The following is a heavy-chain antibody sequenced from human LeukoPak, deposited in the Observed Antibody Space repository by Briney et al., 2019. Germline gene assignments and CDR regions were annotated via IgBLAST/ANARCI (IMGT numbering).Heavy chain of an antibody. Sequence: PGGSLRLSCAASGFSFRGFWMSWVRQAPGKGLEWVASIKEDGSDKYYVESVKGRFTISREDARNSLYLQMNSLRAEDTAVYYCARVLWFGGIYYFDYWGQGTLVTVSS. D-gene: IGHD3-10*01. J-gene: IGHJ4*02. CDR2: IKEDGSDK. CDR3: ARVLWFGGIYYFDY. CDR1: GFSFRGFW. V-gene: IGHV3-7*04.